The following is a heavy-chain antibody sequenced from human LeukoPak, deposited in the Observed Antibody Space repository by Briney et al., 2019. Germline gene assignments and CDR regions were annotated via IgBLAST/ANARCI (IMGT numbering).Heavy chain of an antibody. D-gene: IGHD2-2*01. V-gene: IGHV3-21*01. CDR1: GFTFSSYS. Sequence: GGSLRLSCAASGFTFSSYSMNWVRQAPGKGLEWVSSISSSSSYIYYADSVKGRFTISRDNAKNSLYLQMNSLRAEDTAVYYCARSTEARDFDYWGQGTLVTVSS. J-gene: IGHJ4*02. CDR3: ARSTEARDFDY. CDR2: ISSSSSYI.